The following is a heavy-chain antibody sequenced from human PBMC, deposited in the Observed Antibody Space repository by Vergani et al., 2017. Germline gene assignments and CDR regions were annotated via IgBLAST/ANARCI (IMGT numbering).Heavy chain of an antibody. CDR1: GFTFSSYW. CDR2: IKQDGSEK. V-gene: IGHV3-7*01. J-gene: IGHJ4*02. D-gene: IGHD2-15*01. Sequence: EVQLVESGGGLVQPGGSLRLSCAASGFTFSSYWMSWVRQAPGKGLEWVANIKQDGSEKYYVDSVKGRFTISRDNAKNSLYLQMNSLRAEDTAVYYCARDFGYCSGGSCYSYFDYWGQGTLVTVSS. CDR3: ARDFGYCSGGSCYSYFDY.